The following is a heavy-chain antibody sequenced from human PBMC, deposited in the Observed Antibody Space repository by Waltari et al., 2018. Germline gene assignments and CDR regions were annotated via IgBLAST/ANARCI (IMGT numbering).Heavy chain of an antibody. Sequence: EVQLLESGGDLVQPGGSLRPSCAASGLTFSHYAINWVRLAPGTGLEWVSAITVGEDTYYADSVKGRFTISRDTSKDTVHLQMNGLRAEDTAVYYCATPFYNWDDPLHSWGQGTLVTVSS. CDR1: GLTFSHYA. CDR3: ATPFYNWDDPLHS. CDR2: ITVGEDT. V-gene: IGHV3-23*01. J-gene: IGHJ4*02. D-gene: IGHD1-20*01.